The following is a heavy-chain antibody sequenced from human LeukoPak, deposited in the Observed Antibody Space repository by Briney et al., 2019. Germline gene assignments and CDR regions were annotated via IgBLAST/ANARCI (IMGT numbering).Heavy chain of an antibody. J-gene: IGHJ4*02. CDR1: GGSISSSSYY. V-gene: IGHV4-39*01. D-gene: IGHD2-8*01. Sequence: SETLSLTCTVSGGSISSSSYYWGWIRQPPGKGLEWIGNIYYSGNTYYNPSLKSRVSLSVDTSNSQFSLKLSSVTAADTAMYYCARKLVYARHGLHYFDYWGQGTLVHVSS. CDR3: ARKLVYARHGLHYFDY. CDR2: IYYSGNT.